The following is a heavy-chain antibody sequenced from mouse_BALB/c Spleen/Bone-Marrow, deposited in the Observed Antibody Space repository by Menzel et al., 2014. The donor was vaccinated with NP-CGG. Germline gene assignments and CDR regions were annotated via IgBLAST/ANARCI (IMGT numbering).Heavy chain of an antibody. V-gene: IGHV7-3*02. CDR2: IRNKANGYTT. CDR1: GFTFTDNY. CDR3: ARDSDWFAT. J-gene: IGHJ3*01. Sequence: EVMLVESGGGLVQPGGSLRLSCATSGFTFTDNYMSWVRQPPGKALEWLGFIRNKANGYTTEYSASVKGRFTISRDNSQSILYLQMNTLRAEDSATYYCARDSDWFATGAKGLWSLSLQ.